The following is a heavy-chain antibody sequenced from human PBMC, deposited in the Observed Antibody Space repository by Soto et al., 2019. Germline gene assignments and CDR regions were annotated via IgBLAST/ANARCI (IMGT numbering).Heavy chain of an antibody. CDR3: AREWDCSSTSCYGSPSRYFDY. CDR1: GYTFTSYC. CDR2: ISAYNGNT. Sequence: ASVKVSCKASGYTFTSYCISWVRQAPGQGLEWMGWISAYNGNTNYAQKLQGRVTMTTDTSTSTAYMELRSLRSDDTAVYYCAREWDCSSTSCYGSPSRYFDYWGQGTLVTVSS. J-gene: IGHJ4*02. D-gene: IGHD2-2*01. V-gene: IGHV1-18*01.